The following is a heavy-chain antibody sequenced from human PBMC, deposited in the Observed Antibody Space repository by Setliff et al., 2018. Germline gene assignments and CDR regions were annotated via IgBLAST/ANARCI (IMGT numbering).Heavy chain of an antibody. CDR3: AKDQGEEGSWLAFDY. CDR1: GFTFVNYW. D-gene: IGHD6-13*01. J-gene: IGHJ4*02. CDR2: VNSDGSST. Sequence: HPGGSLRLSCAASGFTFVNYWMHWVRQAPGKGLVWVSRVNSDGSSTIYADSVKGRFTISRDNSKNTLYLQMNSLRAEDTAVYYCAKDQGEEGSWLAFDYWGQGTLVTVSS. V-gene: IGHV3-74*01.